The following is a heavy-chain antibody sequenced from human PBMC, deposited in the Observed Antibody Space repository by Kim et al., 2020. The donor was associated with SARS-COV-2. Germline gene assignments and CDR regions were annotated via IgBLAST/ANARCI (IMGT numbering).Heavy chain of an antibody. J-gene: IGHJ1*01. Sequence: GGSLRLSCAASGFTFSSYSMNWVRQAPGKGLEWVSSISSSSSYIYYADSVKGRFTISRDNAKNSLYLQMNSLRAEDTAVYYCASFSPYYYDSSGPFERWGQGTRSPSPQ. CDR3: ASFSPYYYDSSGPFER. CDR1: GFTFSSYS. D-gene: IGHD3-22*01. V-gene: IGHV3-21*01. CDR2: ISSSSSYI.